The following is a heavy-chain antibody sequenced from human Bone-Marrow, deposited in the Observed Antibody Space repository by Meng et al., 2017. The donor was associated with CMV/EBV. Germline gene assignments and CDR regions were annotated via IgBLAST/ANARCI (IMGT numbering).Heavy chain of an antibody. D-gene: IGHD3-3*01. Sequence: SGPTLVKPTQTLTLTCTFSGFSLSSSGVGVVWIRQPPGKALEWLALIFYHDDKRYSPSLKSRLSIRKDTSKNQVILTMTNMDPVDIGTYYFAHRYDFSSDLHYWGQGVLVTVSS. J-gene: IGHJ4*02. CDR2: IFYHDDK. CDR1: GFSLSSSGVG. CDR3: AHRYDFSSDLHY. V-gene: IGHV2-5*01.